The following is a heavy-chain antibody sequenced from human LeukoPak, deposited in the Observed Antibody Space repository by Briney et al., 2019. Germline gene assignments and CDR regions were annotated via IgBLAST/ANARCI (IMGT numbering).Heavy chain of an antibody. J-gene: IGHJ5*02. Sequence: SETLSLTCTVSGGSISSSSYYWGWSRQPPGKGLEWIGSIYYSGSTYHNPSLKSPFTISVDTSKNQFPLKLSSVTAADTAVYYCARARENWFDPWGQGTLVTVSS. CDR2: IYYSGST. CDR3: ARARENWFDP. CDR1: GGSISSSSYY. V-gene: IGHV4-39*06.